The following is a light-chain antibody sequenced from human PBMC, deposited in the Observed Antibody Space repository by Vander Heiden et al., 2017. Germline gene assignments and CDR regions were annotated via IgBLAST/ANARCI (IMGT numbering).Light chain of an antibody. V-gene: IGKV3-20*01. Sequence: EIVLTQSPGTLSLSPGERATLTCRASQSVSGSYLAWYQQRPCQAPRLLIYAASSRATGIPDRFSARAPGTDFTLTISMREPEDFTVYYCQQYGSSPPRTFGQGTRLELK. CDR2: AAS. CDR1: QSVSGSY. J-gene: IGKJ1*01. CDR3: QQYGSSPPRT.